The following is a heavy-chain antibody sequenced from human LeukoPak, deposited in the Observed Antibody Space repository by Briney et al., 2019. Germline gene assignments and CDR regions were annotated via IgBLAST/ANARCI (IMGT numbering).Heavy chain of an antibody. Sequence: GGSLRLSCAASGFTVSSNYMSWVRQAPGKGLEWVSVIYSGGSTYYADSVKGRFTISRDNSKNTLYLQMNSLRAEDTAVYYCARGNQLHTGWFDPWGQGTLVTVSS. CDR2: IYSGGST. J-gene: IGHJ5*02. D-gene: IGHD2-2*01. CDR1: GFTVSSNY. CDR3: ARGNQLHTGWFDP. V-gene: IGHV3-53*01.